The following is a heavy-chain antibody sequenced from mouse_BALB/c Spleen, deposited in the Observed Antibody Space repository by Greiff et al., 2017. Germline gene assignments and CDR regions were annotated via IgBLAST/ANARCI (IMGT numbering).Heavy chain of an antibody. CDR3: ARWGNLLRPFDY. V-gene: IGHV2-2*02. J-gene: IGHJ2*01. CDR1: GFSLTSYG. CDR2: IWSGGST. D-gene: IGHD1-2*01. Sequence: VKLVESGPGLVQPSQSLSITCTVSGFSLTSYGVHWVRQSPGKGLEWLGVIWSGGSTDYNAAFISRLSISKDNSKSQVFFKMNSLQANDTAIYYCARWGNLLRPFDYWGQGTTLTVSS.